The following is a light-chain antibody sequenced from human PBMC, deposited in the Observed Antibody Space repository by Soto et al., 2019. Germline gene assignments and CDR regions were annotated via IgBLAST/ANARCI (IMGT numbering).Light chain of an antibody. CDR1: SSDVGGYNY. CDR2: EVT. CDR3: SSYTDSSNYV. V-gene: IGLV2-14*01. Sequence: QSVLTQPPSASGSPGKSVTISCTGTSSDVGGYNYVSWYQQHPGKAPKLMIYEVTNRPSGVSNRFSGSRSGNTASLTISGLQAEDEADYYCSSYTDSSNYVFGTGTKVTVL. J-gene: IGLJ1*01.